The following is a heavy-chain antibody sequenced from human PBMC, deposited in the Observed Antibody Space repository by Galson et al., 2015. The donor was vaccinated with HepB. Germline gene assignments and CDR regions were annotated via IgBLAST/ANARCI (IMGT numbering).Heavy chain of an antibody. V-gene: IGHV1-69*13. CDR2: IIPIFGTA. J-gene: IGHJ4*02. CDR3: AARGIVGAITGAARFDY. CDR1: GGTLSSYA. D-gene: IGHD1-26*01. Sequence: SVKVSCKASGGTLSSYAISWVRQAPGQGLEWMGGIIPIFGTANYAQKFQGRVTITADESTSTAYMELSSLRSEDTAVYYCAARGIVGAITGAARFDYWGQGTLVTVSS.